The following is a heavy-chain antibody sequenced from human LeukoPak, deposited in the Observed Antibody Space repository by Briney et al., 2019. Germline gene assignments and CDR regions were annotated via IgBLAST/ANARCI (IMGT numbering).Heavy chain of an antibody. CDR2: IYPGDSDT. Sequence: GESLQISSKGSGYNFTSYWIGWVRQLPGKGLEWMGIIYPGDSDTRYSPSFQGQVTISADKSISTAYLQWSSLKASDTAMYYCARAGFYYDSSGPKVFDYWGQGTLVTVSS. CDR1: GYNFTSYW. J-gene: IGHJ4*02. D-gene: IGHD3-22*01. V-gene: IGHV5-51*01. CDR3: ARAGFYYDSSGPKVFDY.